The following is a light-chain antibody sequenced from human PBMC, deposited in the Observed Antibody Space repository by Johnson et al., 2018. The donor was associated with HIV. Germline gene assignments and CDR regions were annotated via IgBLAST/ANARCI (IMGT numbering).Light chain of an antibody. Sequence: QSVLTQPPSVSAAPGQKVTISCSGSSSNIGNNYVSWYQQLPGTAPKLLIYENNKRPSGIPDRFSGSKSGPSATLGLTGLQTGDEADYYCGTWDSSLSAGVFGTGTKVTVL. CDR3: GTWDSSLSAGV. V-gene: IGLV1-51*02. CDR2: ENN. J-gene: IGLJ1*01. CDR1: SSNIGNNY.